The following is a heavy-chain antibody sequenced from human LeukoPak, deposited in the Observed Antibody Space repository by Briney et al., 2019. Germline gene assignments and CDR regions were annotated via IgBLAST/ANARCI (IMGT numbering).Heavy chain of an antibody. CDR2: ISSSGSTI. CDR1: GFTFSSYE. Sequence: GGSLRLSCAASGFTFSSYEMNWVRQAPGKGLEWVSYISSSGSTIYYADSVKGRFTISRDNAKNSLYLQMNSLRAEDTAVYYCARDLRVDYYDSSGYHDYWGQGTLVTVSS. CDR3: ARDLRVDYYDSSGYHDY. J-gene: IGHJ4*02. D-gene: IGHD3-22*01. V-gene: IGHV3-48*03.